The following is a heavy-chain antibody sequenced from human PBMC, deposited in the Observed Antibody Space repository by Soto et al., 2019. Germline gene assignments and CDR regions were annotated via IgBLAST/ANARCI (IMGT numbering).Heavy chain of an antibody. V-gene: IGHV1-24*01. CDR1: GYTLTELS. CDR2: FDPEDGET. CDR3: ATAGFWSGFSGRDFDY. J-gene: IGHJ4*02. D-gene: IGHD3-3*01. Sequence: GASVKVSCKVSGYTLTELSMHWVRQAPGKGLEWMGGFDPEDGETIYAQKFQGRVTMTEDTSTDTAYMELSSLRSEDTAVSYCATAGFWSGFSGRDFDYWGQGTLVTVSS.